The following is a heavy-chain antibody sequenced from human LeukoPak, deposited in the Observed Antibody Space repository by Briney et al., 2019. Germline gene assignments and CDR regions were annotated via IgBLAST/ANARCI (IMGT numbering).Heavy chain of an antibody. CDR2: INPSGGST. Sequence: GASVKVSCKASGYTFTSYYMHWVRQAPGQGLEWMGIINPSGGSTSYAQKFQGRVTMTRDMSTSTVYMELSSLRSEDTAMYYCAREDTAMVTDGAFDIWGQGTMVTVSS. D-gene: IGHD5-18*01. V-gene: IGHV1-46*01. CDR3: AREDTAMVTDGAFDI. CDR1: GYTFTSYY. J-gene: IGHJ3*02.